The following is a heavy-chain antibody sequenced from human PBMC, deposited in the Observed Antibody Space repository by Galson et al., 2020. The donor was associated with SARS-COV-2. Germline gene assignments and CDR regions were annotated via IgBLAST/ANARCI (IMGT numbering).Heavy chain of an antibody. J-gene: IGHJ3*02. CDR3: AGRVAGAGSLHI. D-gene: IGHD3-10*01. CDR1: GDSVPSNSAA. V-gene: IGHV6-1*01. Sequence: SQTLSLTCAISGDSVPSNSAAWNWIRQSPSRGLEWLGRTYYRSQWSTDYTVSVKSRITINPDTSKNQFSLQLNSVTPEDTAIYYCAGRVAGAGSLHIWGQRTIVSVSS. CDR2: TYYRSQWST.